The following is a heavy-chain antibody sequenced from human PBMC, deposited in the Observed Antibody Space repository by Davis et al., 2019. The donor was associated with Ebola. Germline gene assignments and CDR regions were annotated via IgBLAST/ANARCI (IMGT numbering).Heavy chain of an antibody. CDR3: ARAGLGAAQTPYYYYGMDV. V-gene: IGHV1-2*04. CDR1: GYTFTGYY. Sequence: ASVKVSCKASGYTFTGYYMHWVRQAPGQGLEWMGWINPNSGGTNYAQKFQGWVTMTRDTSISTAYMELSRLRSDDTAVYYCARAGLGAAQTPYYYYGMDVWGQGTTVTVSS. J-gene: IGHJ6*02. CDR2: INPNSGGT. D-gene: IGHD1-26*01.